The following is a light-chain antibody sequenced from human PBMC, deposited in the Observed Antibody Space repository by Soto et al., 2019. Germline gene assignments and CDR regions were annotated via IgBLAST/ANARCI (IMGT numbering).Light chain of an antibody. CDR1: QSISRW. V-gene: IGKV1-27*01. Sequence: DKQITPSSSPHSATVGDRVTITCRASQSISRWLAWYQQKPGKVPKLLIYAASTLQSGVPSRFSGSGSGTDFTLTISSLQPEDVATYYCQKYNIAPLTFGGGTKVDI. CDR3: QKYNIAPLT. J-gene: IGKJ4*01. CDR2: AAS.